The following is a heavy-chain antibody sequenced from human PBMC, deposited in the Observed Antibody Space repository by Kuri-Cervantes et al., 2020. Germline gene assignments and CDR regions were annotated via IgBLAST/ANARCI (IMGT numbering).Heavy chain of an antibody. Sequence: LRLSCTVSGGSISSGGYYWSWTRQHPGKGLEWIGYIYYSGSTYYNPSLKSRVTISVDTSKNQFSLKLSSVTAADTAVYYCARTGWRYYYDSSGYYYFDYWGQGTLVTVSS. D-gene: IGHD3-22*01. CDR3: ARTGWRYYYDSSGYYYFDY. CDR2: IYYSGST. V-gene: IGHV4-31*03. J-gene: IGHJ4*02. CDR1: GGSISSGGYY.